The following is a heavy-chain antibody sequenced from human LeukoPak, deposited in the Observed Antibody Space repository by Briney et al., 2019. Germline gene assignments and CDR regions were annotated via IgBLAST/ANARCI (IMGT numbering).Heavy chain of an antibody. Sequence: SETLSLTCTVSGCSISSSSYYWGWIRQPPGKGLEWIGSVYYSGSTYFNPSLKSRVTISVDTSKNQFSLKLSSVTAADTAVYYCARSGRWYYGYYFDYWGQGTLVTVSS. CDR1: GCSISSSSYY. J-gene: IGHJ4*02. CDR2: VYYSGST. V-gene: IGHV4-39*07. D-gene: IGHD4-23*01. CDR3: ARSGRWYYGYYFDY.